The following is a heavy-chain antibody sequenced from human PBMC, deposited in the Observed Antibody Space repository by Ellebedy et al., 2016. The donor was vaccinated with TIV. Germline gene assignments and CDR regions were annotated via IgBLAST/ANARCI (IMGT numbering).Heavy chain of an antibody. Sequence: ASVKVSCKASGYAFGSYGISWVRQAPGQGLEWVGWISAYTGNTEFAQKVQGRVALTTDSSTSTAYMELRSLRYDDTAVYYGARVGWGYSGGEDNWGQGALVTVSS. V-gene: IGHV1-18*01. D-gene: IGHD5-12*01. CDR3: ARVGWGYSGGEDN. CDR2: ISAYTGNT. J-gene: IGHJ4*02. CDR1: GYAFGSYG.